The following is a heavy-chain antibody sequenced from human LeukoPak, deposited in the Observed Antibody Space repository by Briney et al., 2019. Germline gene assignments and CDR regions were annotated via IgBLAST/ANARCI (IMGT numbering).Heavy chain of an antibody. CDR1: DDSITMYY. J-gene: IGHJ6*03. CDR3: ARGRVSSSGWSSTYYYYFYMDV. V-gene: IGHV4-59*01. Sequence: SETLSLTCSVSDDSITMYYWTWIRQPPGKGLEWIGYVDHTGSTNYNPSLNSRVTISRDTSKNHFSLELSSVTAADTAVYFCARGRVSSSGWSSTYYYYFYMDVWGKGTTVTVSS. CDR2: VDHTGST. D-gene: IGHD6-13*01.